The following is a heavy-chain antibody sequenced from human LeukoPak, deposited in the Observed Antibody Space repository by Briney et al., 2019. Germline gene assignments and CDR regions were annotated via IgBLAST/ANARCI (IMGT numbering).Heavy chain of an antibody. J-gene: IGHJ5*02. CDR3: ARSDSGYDYNWFEP. CDR1: GGTFSSYA. D-gene: IGHD5-12*01. CDR2: IIPISGTA. V-gene: IGHV1-69*13. Sequence: ASVKVSCKASGGTFSSYAISWVRQAPGQGLEWMGGIIPISGTANYAQKFQGRVTITADESTSTAYMELSSLRSEDTAVYYCARSDSGYDYNWFEPWGQGTLVTVSS.